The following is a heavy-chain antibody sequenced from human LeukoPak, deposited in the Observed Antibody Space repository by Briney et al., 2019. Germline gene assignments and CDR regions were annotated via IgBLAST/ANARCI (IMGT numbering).Heavy chain of an antibody. CDR2: IYSSGST. J-gene: IGHJ3*01. Sequence: SETLSLTCTVSGASISSYYWGWIRQPPGKGLEWIGYIYSSGSTNYNPSLKSRVTISEDTSKNQFSLKLSSVTAADTAVYYCANADRYCSSGSCPVPDAFDFWGQGTVVTVSS. CDR1: GASISSYY. V-gene: IGHV4-59*12. CDR3: ANADRYCSSGSCPVPDAFDF. D-gene: IGHD2-15*01.